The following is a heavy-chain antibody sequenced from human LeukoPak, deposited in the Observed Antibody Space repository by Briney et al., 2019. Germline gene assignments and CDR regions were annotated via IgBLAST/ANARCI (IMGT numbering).Heavy chain of an antibody. V-gene: IGHV4-59*01. J-gene: IGHJ6*04. Sequence: PSETLSLTCAVYGGSFSGYYWSWIRQPPGKGLEWIGYIYYSGSTNYNPSLKSRVTISVDTSKNQFSLKLSSVTAADTAVYYCARDRPEYYDILTGYYKYYYGMDVWGKGTTVTVSS. CDR2: IYYSGST. CDR1: GGSFSGYY. CDR3: ARDRPEYYDILTGYYKYYYGMDV. D-gene: IGHD3-9*01.